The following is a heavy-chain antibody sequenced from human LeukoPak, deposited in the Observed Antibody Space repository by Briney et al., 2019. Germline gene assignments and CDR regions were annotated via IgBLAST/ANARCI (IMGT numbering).Heavy chain of an antibody. CDR3: ARTPIVVVPAAMGGYDAFDI. CDR1: GGSISSGSYY. CDR2: IYTSGST. Sequence: NPSETLSLTCTVSGGSISSGSYYWSWIRQPAGKGLEWIGRIYTSGSTNYNPSLKSRVTISVDTSKNQFSLKLSSVTAADTAVYYCARTPIVVVPAAMGGYDAFDIWGQGTMVTVSS. D-gene: IGHD2-2*01. J-gene: IGHJ3*02. V-gene: IGHV4-61*02.